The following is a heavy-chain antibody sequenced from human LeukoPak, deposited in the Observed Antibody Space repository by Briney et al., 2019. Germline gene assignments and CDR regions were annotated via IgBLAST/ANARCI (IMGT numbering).Heavy chain of an antibody. CDR2: ISAYNGNT. J-gene: IGHJ3*02. Sequence: VASVKVSCKASGYTFTSYGISWVRQAPGQGLEWMGWISAYNGNTNYAQKLQGRVTMTTDTSTSTAYMELRSLRSDDTAVYYCARDYYYDSSGYYGPRLDDDAFDIWGQGTMVTVSS. D-gene: IGHD3-22*01. CDR3: ARDYYYDSSGYYGPRLDDDAFDI. V-gene: IGHV1-18*01. CDR1: GYTFTSYG.